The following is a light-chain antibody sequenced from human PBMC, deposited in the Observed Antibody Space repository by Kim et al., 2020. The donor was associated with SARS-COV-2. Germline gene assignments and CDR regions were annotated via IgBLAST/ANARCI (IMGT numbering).Light chain of an antibody. J-gene: IGKJ4*01. V-gene: IGKV2-28*01. Sequence: DIVMTQSPLSLPVIPGEPASISCRSSQSLLHGNGYNYLDWYLQKPGQSPQLLIYLGSNRASGVPDRFSGSGSGTDFTLKISRVEAEDVGVYYCMQALETPLTFGGGTKLEI. CDR2: LGS. CDR1: QSLLHGNGYNY. CDR3: MQALETPLT.